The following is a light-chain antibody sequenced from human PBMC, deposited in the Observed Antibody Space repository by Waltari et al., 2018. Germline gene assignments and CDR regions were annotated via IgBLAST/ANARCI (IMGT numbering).Light chain of an antibody. CDR2: ENS. CDR3: AAWDASLTVI. J-gene: IGLJ2*01. CDR1: NSTIGAHD. V-gene: IGLV1-47*01. Sequence: QSVLSQPPSASGTPGETITISCSGSNSTIGAHDVYWFQQFPGTAPRLLIFENSERPSGVPGRFSGSKSGTSASLAISGLRSEDEADYYCAAWDASLTVIFGGGTKVTVL.